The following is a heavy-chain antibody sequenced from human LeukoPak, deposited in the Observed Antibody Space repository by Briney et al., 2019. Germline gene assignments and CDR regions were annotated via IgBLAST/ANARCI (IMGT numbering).Heavy chain of an antibody. CDR3: AKGHTAMVSNYYYYMDV. CDR1: GFTFSSYG. V-gene: IGHV3-30*02. J-gene: IGHJ6*03. Sequence: PGGSLRLSCAASGFTFSSYGMHWVRQAPGKGLEWVAFIRYDGSNKYYADCVKGRFTISRDNSKNTLYLQMNSLRAEDAAVYYCAKGHTAMVSNYYYYMDVWGKGTTVTVSS. CDR2: IRYDGSNK. D-gene: IGHD5-18*01.